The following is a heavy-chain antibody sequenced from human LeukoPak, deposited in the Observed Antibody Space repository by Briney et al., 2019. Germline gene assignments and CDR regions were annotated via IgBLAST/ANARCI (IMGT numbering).Heavy chain of an antibody. Sequence: GGSLRLSCAVSGFKFSSYWMNWVRQVPGKDLMWVAHINTNGDSANYADSVKGRFTISRDNAKSTLSLQMNSLRAEDTAIYYCVRDNAYTLDYWGQGTLVTVSS. CDR3: VRDNAYTLDY. CDR1: GFKFSSYW. D-gene: IGHD5-24*01. J-gene: IGHJ4*01. V-gene: IGHV3-74*01. CDR2: INTNGDSA.